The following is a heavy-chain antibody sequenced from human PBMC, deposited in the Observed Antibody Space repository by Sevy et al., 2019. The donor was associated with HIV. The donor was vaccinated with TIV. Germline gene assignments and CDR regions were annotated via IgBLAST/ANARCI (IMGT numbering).Heavy chain of an antibody. Sequence: GSLRLPCAASGFIFSSYSMNWVRQAPGKGLEWISYISDSSSPRYYADSVKGRFTISRDNAKNSLYLQMNSLTAEDTAVYYCARGLGALPGYYYAMDVWGQGTTVTVSS. D-gene: IGHD6-6*01. CDR2: ISDSSSPR. J-gene: IGHJ6*02. CDR3: ARGLGALPGYYYAMDV. CDR1: GFIFSSYS. V-gene: IGHV3-48*01.